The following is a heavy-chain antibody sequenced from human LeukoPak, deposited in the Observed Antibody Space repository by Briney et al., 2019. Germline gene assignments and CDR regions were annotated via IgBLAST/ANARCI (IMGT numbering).Heavy chain of an antibody. V-gene: IGHV1-2*06. CDR2: INPNSGGT. Sequence: ASVKVSCKASGYTFTAFYMHWVRQAPGQGLEWMGRINPNSGGTKYAQKFQGRVTMTTDTSINTAYLELSRLRSGDTAVYYCARGYSSSWLDYWGQGTLVTVSS. CDR3: ARGYSSSWLDY. D-gene: IGHD6-13*01. CDR1: GYTFTAFY. J-gene: IGHJ4*02.